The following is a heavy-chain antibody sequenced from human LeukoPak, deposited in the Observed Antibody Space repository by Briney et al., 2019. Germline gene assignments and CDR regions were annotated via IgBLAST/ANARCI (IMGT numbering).Heavy chain of an antibody. J-gene: IGHJ4*02. CDR2: IDAGGTGT. CDR3: VRDSGSGVDY. CDR1: GFTFSPYW. Sequence: GGSLRLSCAASGFTFSPYWMLWFRQVPGKGLEFVSRIDAGGTGTIYADSVRGRFTMSRDNAQSTLYLQMNSLRADDTAVYYCVRDSGSGVDYWGQGTLVTVSS. D-gene: IGHD3-10*01. V-gene: IGHV3-74*01.